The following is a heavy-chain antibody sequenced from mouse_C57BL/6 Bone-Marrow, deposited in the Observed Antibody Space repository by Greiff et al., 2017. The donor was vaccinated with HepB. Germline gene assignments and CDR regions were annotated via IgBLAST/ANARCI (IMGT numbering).Heavy chain of an antibody. CDR2: SRNKANDYTT. J-gene: IGHJ3*01. CDR3: ARDEVGRRFAY. D-gene: IGHD1-3*01. V-gene: IGHV7-1*01. Sequence: EVHLVESGGGLVQSGRSLRLSCATSGFTFSDFYMEWVRQAPGKGLEWIAASRNKANDYTTEYSASVKGRFIVSRDTSQSILYLQMNALRAEDTAIYYCARDEVGRRFAYWGQGTLVTVSA. CDR1: GFTFSDFY.